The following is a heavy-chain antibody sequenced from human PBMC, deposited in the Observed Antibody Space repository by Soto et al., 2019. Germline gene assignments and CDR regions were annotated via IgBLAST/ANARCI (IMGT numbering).Heavy chain of an antibody. Sequence: EVKLVESGGGLVQPGGSLKLSCAASGLTFSGSAMHWVRQASGKGLEWVGRIRSKANSYATAYAASVKGRFTISRDDSKNTAYLQMNSLKTEDTAVYYCTSLTTVTNPFDYWGQGTLVTVSS. D-gene: IGHD4-17*01. CDR3: TSLTTVTNPFDY. V-gene: IGHV3-73*01. CDR1: GLTFSGSA. J-gene: IGHJ4*02. CDR2: IRSKANSYAT.